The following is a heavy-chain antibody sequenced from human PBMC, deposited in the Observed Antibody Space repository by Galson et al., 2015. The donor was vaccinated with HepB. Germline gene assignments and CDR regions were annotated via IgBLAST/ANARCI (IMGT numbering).Heavy chain of an antibody. V-gene: IGHV2-5*02. D-gene: IGHD1-14*01. CDR3: VHNSPDGSIDS. CDR2: IYWDDDK. CDR1: GFSFTADGVS. Sequence: PALVKPTQTLTLTCTFSGFSFTADGVSVAWIRQPPGKALEWLGIIYWDDDKRYSPSLQSRLTITKDTSENHVVLTMTSMHPLDTATYYCVHNSPDGSIDSWGQGILVAVSS. J-gene: IGHJ4*02.